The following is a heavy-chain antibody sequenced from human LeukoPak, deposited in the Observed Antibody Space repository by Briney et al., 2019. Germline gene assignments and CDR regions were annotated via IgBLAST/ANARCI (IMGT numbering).Heavy chain of an antibody. V-gene: IGHV4-31*03. D-gene: IGHD3-9*01. CDR1: GGSISSGGYY. CDR3: ASSYDILTGFDY. J-gene: IGHJ4*02. Sequence: PSETLSLTCTVSGGSISSGGYYWSWIRQHPGKGLEWIGYIYYSGSTYYNPSLKSRVTISVDTTKNQFSLKLSSVTAADTAVYYCASSYDILTGFDYWGQGTLVTVSS. CDR2: IYYSGST.